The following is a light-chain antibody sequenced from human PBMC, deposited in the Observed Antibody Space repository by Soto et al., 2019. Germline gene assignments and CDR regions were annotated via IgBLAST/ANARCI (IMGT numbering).Light chain of an antibody. Sequence: QSVLTQSASVSGSPGQSITISCTGTSSDVGNYNYVSWYQQHPGEVPKLIIFNVNNRPSGVSNRFSGSKSGNTASLTISGLQAEDAADYYCSSFTSSTTYVFGTGTKVTVL. J-gene: IGLJ1*01. V-gene: IGLV2-14*01. CDR3: SSFTSSTTYV. CDR1: SSDVGNYNY. CDR2: NVN.